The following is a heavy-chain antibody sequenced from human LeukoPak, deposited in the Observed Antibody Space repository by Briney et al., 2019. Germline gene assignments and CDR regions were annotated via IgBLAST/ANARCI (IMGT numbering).Heavy chain of an antibody. V-gene: IGHV4-38-2*02. J-gene: IGHJ4*02. CDR2: IHHSGSA. Sequence: PSETLSLTCTVSGYSISSGYFWGWIRQPPGKGLKWIGSIHHSGSAYYNPSLKSRVTISVDTYKNQFSLKLSSVTAADTAVFYCARIRGGAFDYWGQGTLVTVSS. CDR1: GYSISSGYF. D-gene: IGHD3-16*01. CDR3: ARIRGGAFDY.